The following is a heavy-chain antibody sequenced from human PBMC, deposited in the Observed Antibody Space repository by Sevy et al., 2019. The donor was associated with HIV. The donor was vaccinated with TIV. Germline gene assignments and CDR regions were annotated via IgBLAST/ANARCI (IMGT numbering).Heavy chain of an antibody. Sequence: SETLSLTCTVSGGSISSGDYYWSWIHQHPGKGLEWIGYIYYSGSTYYNPSLKSRVTISVDTSKNQFSLKLSSVTAADTAVYYCARDRRQQLGLSYYYYYGLDVWGQGTTVTVSS. J-gene: IGHJ6*02. CDR3: ARDRRQQLGLSYYYYYGLDV. V-gene: IGHV4-31*03. CDR1: GGSISSGDYY. D-gene: IGHD6-13*01. CDR2: IYYSGST.